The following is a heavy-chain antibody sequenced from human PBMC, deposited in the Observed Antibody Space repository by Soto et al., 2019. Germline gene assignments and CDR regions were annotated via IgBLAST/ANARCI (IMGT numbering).Heavy chain of an antibody. CDR1: GFTFSSHW. Sequence: EVQLVESGGGLVQPGGSLRLSCAASGFTFSSHWMSWVSQAPGKGLEWVANIKVDGSEKYYVDSVRGRFSISRDNAKDSLYLQMNRLRDEDTAVYYCTRDSYDSSGYYYDFFDYWGQGTLVTVSS. J-gene: IGHJ4*02. D-gene: IGHD3-22*01. V-gene: IGHV3-7*01. CDR2: IKVDGSEK. CDR3: TRDSYDSSGYYYDFFDY.